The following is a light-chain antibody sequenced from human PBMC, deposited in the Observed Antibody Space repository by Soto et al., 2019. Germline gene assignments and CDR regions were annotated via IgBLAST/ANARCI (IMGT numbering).Light chain of an antibody. J-gene: IGKJ1*01. V-gene: IGKV4-1*01. Sequence: DIVMTQSPDSLAVSLGERATINCKSSQSVLYSSNNQNYLAWYQQKPGQPPKLLIYWASTREFGVPDRFSASGSGTDFTLTISRLEPEDFAVYYCQQYGRSGTFGQGTKVDIK. CDR1: QSVLYSSNNQNY. CDR2: WAS. CDR3: QQYGRSGT.